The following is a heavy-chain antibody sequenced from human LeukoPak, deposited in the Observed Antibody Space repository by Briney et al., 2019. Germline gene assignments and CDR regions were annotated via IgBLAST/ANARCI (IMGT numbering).Heavy chain of an antibody. V-gene: IGHV1-24*01. CDR2: FDPEDGET. D-gene: IGHD5-12*01. CDR1: GYTLTELS. CDR3: ATAVATGYYGMDV. Sequence: ASVKVSCKVSGYTLTELSMHWGRQAPGKGQERKGGFDPEDGETIYAQKFQGRVTMTEDTSTDTAYMELSSLRSEDTAVYYCATAVATGYYGMDVWGQGTTVTVSS. J-gene: IGHJ6*02.